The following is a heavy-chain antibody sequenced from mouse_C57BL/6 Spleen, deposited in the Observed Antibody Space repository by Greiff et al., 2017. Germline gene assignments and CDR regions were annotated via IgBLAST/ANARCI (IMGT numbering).Heavy chain of an antibody. J-gene: IGHJ2*01. D-gene: IGHD2-5*01. Sequence: EVKLVESGGGLVKPGGSLKLSCAASGFTFSSYAMSWVRQTPEKRLEWVATISDGGSYTYYPDNVKGRFTISRDNAKNNLYLQMSHLKSEDTAMYYCARAPIVTTKYYFDYWGQGTTLTVSS. CDR1: GFTFSSYA. CDR2: ISDGGSYT. V-gene: IGHV5-4*03. CDR3: ARAPIVTTKYYFDY.